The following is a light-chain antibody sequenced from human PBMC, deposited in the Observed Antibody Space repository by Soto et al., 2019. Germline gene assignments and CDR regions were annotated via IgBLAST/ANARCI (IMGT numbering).Light chain of an antibody. CDR1: ESVSSSY. V-gene: IGKV3-20*01. J-gene: IGKJ1*01. Sequence: EMELTESPCTLKLAPGERGTLAFRSRESVSSSYLAWYQQRPGQAPRLLIFATSRRATDIPDRFSGSGSGTDFALAIRRLQPDDFAVYYCQQSGSSARTFGQGTQVDIK. CDR3: QQSGSSART. CDR2: ATS.